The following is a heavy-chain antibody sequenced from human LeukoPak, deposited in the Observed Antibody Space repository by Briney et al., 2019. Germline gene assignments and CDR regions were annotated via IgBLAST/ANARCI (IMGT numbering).Heavy chain of an antibody. D-gene: IGHD3-9*01. CDR2: IYYSGST. CDR1: GGSISSGDYY. Sequence: PSETLSLTCTVSGGSISSGDYYWSWIRQPPGKGVEWIGYIYYSGSTYYNPSLKSRVTISVDTSKNQFSLKLSSVTAADTAVYYCASYYYDILTGSSNWGQGTLVTVSS. J-gene: IGHJ4*02. V-gene: IGHV4-30-4*01. CDR3: ASYYYDILTGSSN.